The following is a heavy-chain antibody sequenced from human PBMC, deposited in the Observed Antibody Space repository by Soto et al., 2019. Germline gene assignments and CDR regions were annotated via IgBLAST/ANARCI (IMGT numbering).Heavy chain of an antibody. CDR1: GGSFSGYY. Sequence: SETLSLTCAAYGGSFSGYYWSWIRQPPGKGLEWIGEINHSGSTNYNPSLKSRVTISVDTSKNQFSLKLSSVTAADTAVYYCAGTWLLGGMDVWGQGTTVTVS. D-gene: IGHD6-13*01. J-gene: IGHJ6*02. CDR2: INHSGST. CDR3: AGTWLLGGMDV. V-gene: IGHV4-34*01.